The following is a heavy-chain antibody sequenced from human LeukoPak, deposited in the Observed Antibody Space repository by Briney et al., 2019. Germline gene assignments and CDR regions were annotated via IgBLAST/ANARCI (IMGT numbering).Heavy chain of an antibody. J-gene: IGHJ4*02. D-gene: IGHD2-15*01. Sequence: GGSLRLSCAASGSTLSSFSMHWVRQTPGKGLEWVALISFDGSNKYYADSVKGRFTTSRDQSKNTVYLQMNRLRAEDTAVYYCARDRYCSGTSCYTAYLDCWGQGTLVTVSS. CDR1: GSTLSSFS. CDR3: ARDRYCSGTSCYTAYLDC. V-gene: IGHV3-30-3*01. CDR2: ISFDGSNK.